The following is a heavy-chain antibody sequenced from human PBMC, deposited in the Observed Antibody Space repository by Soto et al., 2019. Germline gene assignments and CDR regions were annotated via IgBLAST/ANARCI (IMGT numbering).Heavy chain of an antibody. Sequence: EVQLVESGGGLVQPGRSLRLSCAASGFTFNNYAMHWVRQAPGRGLEWVSTITWNSNNIEYGDSVKGRFTISRDNAKNSLDLQLDSLRAEDTALYYCAKDDRDYSNSRFSHYYYHLDVWGKGAAVTVPS. CDR3: AKDDRDYSNSRFSHYYYHLDV. V-gene: IGHV3-9*01. D-gene: IGHD4-4*01. J-gene: IGHJ6*03. CDR1: GFTFNNYA. CDR2: ITWNSNNI.